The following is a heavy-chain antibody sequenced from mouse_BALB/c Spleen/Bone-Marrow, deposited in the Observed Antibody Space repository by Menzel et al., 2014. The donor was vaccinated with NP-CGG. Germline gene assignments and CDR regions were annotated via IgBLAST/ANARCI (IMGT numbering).Heavy chain of an antibody. CDR3: ARTDGYYAMDY. CDR2: IHYSGYT. J-gene: IGHJ4*01. CDR1: GYSITSGYS. D-gene: IGHD2-3*01. Sequence: EVKLMESGPDLVRPSQSLSLTCTVTGYSITSGYSWHWIRQFPGNILEWMGYIHYSGYTNYNPSLKSRISITRDTSKNQFFLQLNSVTTEDTATYYCARTDGYYAMDYWGRGTSVTVSS. V-gene: IGHV3-1*02.